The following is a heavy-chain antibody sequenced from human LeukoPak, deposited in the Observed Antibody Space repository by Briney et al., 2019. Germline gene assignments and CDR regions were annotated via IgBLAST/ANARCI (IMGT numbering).Heavy chain of an antibody. CDR1: GGSFSGYY. CDR3: ARSARYGNGYYYYYYYMDV. Sequence: SETLSLTCAVYGGSFSGYYWSWLRQPPGKGLEWIGEVNHSGSTNYNPSPKSRVTISVDTSKNQFSLKLSSVTAADTAVYYCARSARYGNGYYYYYYYMDVWGKGTTVTVSS. J-gene: IGHJ6*03. D-gene: IGHD5-18*01. V-gene: IGHV4-34*01. CDR2: VNHSGST.